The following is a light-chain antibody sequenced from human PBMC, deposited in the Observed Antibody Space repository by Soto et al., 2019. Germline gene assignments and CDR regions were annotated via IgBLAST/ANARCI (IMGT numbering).Light chain of an antibody. CDR3: LQYSTWPLT. J-gene: IGKJ1*01. CDR2: GAS. CDR1: QSVSNY. V-gene: IGKV3-15*01. Sequence: EIVMTQSPATLSVSPGERATLSCRASQSVSNYLSWYQQKPGQAPRLLILGASTRAIGVPAIFSGGGSGTEFTLTISSLQSEDFAIYYCLQYSTWPLTCGQGTKVEIK.